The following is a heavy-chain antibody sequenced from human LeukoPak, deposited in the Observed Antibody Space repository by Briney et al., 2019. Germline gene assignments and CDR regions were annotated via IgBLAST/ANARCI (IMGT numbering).Heavy chain of an antibody. CDR1: GFTFSSDW. D-gene: IGHD3-22*01. J-gene: IGHJ4*02. Sequence: GGSLRLSCAASGFTFSSDWMHWVRQAPGKGLAWVSRINSDGGSTSYADSVKGRFTISRDNAKNTLYLQMNSLRAEDTAVYYCARDLSGGDYYDSSGYSGLDYWGQGTLVTVSS. V-gene: IGHV3-74*01. CDR2: INSDGGST. CDR3: ARDLSGGDYYDSSGYSGLDY.